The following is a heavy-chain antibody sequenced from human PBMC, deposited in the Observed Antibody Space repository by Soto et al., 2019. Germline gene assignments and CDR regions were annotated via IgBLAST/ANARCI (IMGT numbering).Heavy chain of an antibody. V-gene: IGHV1-46*01. CDR3: AREMWGAYSGMDV. J-gene: IGHJ6*02. CDR1: GYTFTNYY. Sequence: QVDLVQSGAEVKKPGASVRISCKASGYTFTNYYLHWLRLAPGQGLEWLAVVSPKGDHVTYAQKFQGRVTVTRDTSTSTIYMDLSSLRSEDTAVYFCAREMWGAYSGMDVWGQGTTVTVSS. CDR2: VSPKGDHV. D-gene: IGHD1-26*01.